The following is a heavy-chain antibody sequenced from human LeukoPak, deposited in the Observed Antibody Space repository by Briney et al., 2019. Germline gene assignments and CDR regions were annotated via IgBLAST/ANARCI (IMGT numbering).Heavy chain of an antibody. J-gene: IGHJ3*02. CDR3: ARATGAFDI. D-gene: IGHD1-14*01. V-gene: IGHV3-72*01. CDR2: SRNKANSYTT. Sequence: GGSLRLSCAASGFTFSDHYMDWVRQAPGKGLEWVGRSRNKANSYTTEYAASVKGRFTISRDDPKNSLYLQMNSLKTEDTAVYYCARATGAFDIWGQGTMVTVSS. CDR1: GFTFSDHY.